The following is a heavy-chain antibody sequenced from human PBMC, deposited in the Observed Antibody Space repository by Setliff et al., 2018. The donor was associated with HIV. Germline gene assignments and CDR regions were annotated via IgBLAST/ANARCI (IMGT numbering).Heavy chain of an antibody. CDR3: HYYGSGSGGGVDY. D-gene: IGHD3-10*01. CDR1: GGSFSGYY. J-gene: IGHJ4*02. Sequence: SETLSLTCAVYGGSFSGYYWSWIRQPPGKGLEWSGEINHGGSTYYNPSLKSRVTISVDPSKNQFSLKLSSVTAADTAVYYCHYYGSGSGGGVDYWGQGTLVTVSS. CDR2: INHGGST. V-gene: IGHV4-34*01.